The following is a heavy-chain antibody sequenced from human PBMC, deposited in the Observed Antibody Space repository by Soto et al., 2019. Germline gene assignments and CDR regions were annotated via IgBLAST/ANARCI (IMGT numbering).Heavy chain of an antibody. CDR3: ARPSCCKDYYYNYMDV. J-gene: IGHJ6*03. CDR2: ISSSSTI. CDR1: GFTFSSYS. D-gene: IGHD3-10*02. V-gene: IGHV3-48*02. Sequence: GGSLRLSCAASGFTFSSYSMNWVRQAPGKGLEWVSYISSSSTIYYADSVKGRFTISRDNAKNSLYLQMNSLRDEDTAVYYCARPSCCKDYYYNYMDVWGKGTTVTVSS.